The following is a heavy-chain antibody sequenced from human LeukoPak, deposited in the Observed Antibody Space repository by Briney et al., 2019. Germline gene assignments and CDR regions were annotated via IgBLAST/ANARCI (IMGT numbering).Heavy chain of an antibody. D-gene: IGHD6-13*01. CDR2: IRYDGSNK. Sequence: GGSLRLSCAASGFTFSSYGMHWVRQAPGKGLEWVAFIRYDGSNKYYADSVKGRFTISRDNSKNTLYLQMNSLRAEDTAVYYCARGQQLVRHWFDPWGQGTLVTVSS. CDR3: ARGQQLVRHWFDP. J-gene: IGHJ5*02. CDR1: GFTFSSYG. V-gene: IGHV3-30*02.